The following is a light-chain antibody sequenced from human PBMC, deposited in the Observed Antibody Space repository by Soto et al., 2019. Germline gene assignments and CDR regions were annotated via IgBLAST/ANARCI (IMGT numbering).Light chain of an antibody. V-gene: IGKV3-15*01. J-gene: IGKJ4*01. CDR1: QYINTR. Sequence: EIVFTQSPATLSSFPGDRVTLSCRASQYINTRLAWYQQKPGQTPRLLIYGASTRATGVPARFSGSGSGTEFTLTTNSLQSEDSAVYYCQRYNNWPLTFGGGTKVDIK. CDR2: GAS. CDR3: QRYNNWPLT.